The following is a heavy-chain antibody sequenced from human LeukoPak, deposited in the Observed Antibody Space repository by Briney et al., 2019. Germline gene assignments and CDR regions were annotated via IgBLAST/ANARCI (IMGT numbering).Heavy chain of an antibody. D-gene: IGHD1-26*01. Sequence: ASVKVSCKASGYTFTGYYMHWVRQAPGQGLEWMGWINPNSGGTNYAQKFQGRVTMTRDTSISTAYMELSRLRSDDTAVYYCARDQKRQTMGAPDYWGQGTLVTVSS. V-gene: IGHV1-2*02. J-gene: IGHJ4*02. CDR3: ARDQKRQTMGAPDY. CDR2: INPNSGGT. CDR1: GYTFTGYY.